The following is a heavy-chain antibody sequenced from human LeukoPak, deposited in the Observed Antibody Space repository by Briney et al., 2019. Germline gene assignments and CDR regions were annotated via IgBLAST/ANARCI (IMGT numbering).Heavy chain of an antibody. V-gene: IGHV4-34*01. J-gene: IGHJ4*02. CDR2: INHSGST. CDR3: ATGGRVEVAGTVDC. D-gene: IGHD6-19*01. Sequence: SETLSLTCAVYGGSFSGYYWSWIRQPPGKGLEWIGEINHSGSTNYNPSLKSRVTISVDTSKNQFSLKLSSVTAADTAVYYCATGGRVEVAGTVDCWGQGTLVTVSS. CDR1: GGSFSGYY.